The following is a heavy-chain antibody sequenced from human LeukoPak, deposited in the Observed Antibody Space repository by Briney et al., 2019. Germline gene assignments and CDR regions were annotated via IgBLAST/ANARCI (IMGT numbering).Heavy chain of an antibody. V-gene: IGHV1-2*02. CDR1: GYTFTDYY. CDR3: AGLPRYNWNEPLDY. Sequence: ASVKVSCKASGYTFTDYYMHWVRQAPGQGLEWMGWINPNSGGTKYAQKFQGRVTMTRDTSINTAYVELTRLTYDDTAVYYCAGLPRYNWNEPLDYWGQGTLATVSS. D-gene: IGHD1-20*01. J-gene: IGHJ4*02. CDR2: INPNSGGT.